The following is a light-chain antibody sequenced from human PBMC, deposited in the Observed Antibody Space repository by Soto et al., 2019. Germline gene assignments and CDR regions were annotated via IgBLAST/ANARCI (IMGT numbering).Light chain of an antibody. CDR3: HVWDSSSDHVV. V-gene: IGLV3-21*04. CDR2: HDS. Sequence: SYEPTQPPSVSVAPGKTAKITCWGNNIGSKSVHWYQQKPGQAPVLVIYHDSARPSGIPKRFSGSNSGNTATLTISRVEAGDEADYYCHVWDSSSDHVVFGGGTKLTVL. J-gene: IGLJ2*01. CDR1: NIGSKS.